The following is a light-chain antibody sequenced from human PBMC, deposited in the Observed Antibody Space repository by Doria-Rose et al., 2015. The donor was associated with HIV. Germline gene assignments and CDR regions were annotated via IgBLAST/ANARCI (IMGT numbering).Light chain of an antibody. CDR1: QSLLYTSKNY. V-gene: IGKV4-1*01. CDR3: QQYYDTPS. J-gene: IGKJ3*01. CDR2: WAA. Sequence: TQPPESLGMSLGERATLNCKSNQSLLYTSKNYLAWYQQKPGQPPKLLIDWAATRQSGVRARFSGSGSGTDFTLTISSLEAEDVAVYYCQQYYDTPSFGPGTTVDIK.